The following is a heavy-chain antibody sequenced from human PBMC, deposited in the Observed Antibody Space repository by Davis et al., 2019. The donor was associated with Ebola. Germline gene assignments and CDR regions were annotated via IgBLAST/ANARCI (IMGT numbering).Heavy chain of an antibody. CDR1: GYTFRGHY. D-gene: IGHD3-10*01. CDR2: INPSIGNT. V-gene: IGHV1-46*01. J-gene: IGHJ4*02. CDR3: ASGEFVDF. Sequence: ASVKVSCKASGYTFRGHYIHWVRQAPGQGLEWMGLINPSIGNTSLAQKFQGRVTLTRDTSTSTVHMDLSSLNSEDTAIYYCASGEFVDFWGQGTLVTVSS.